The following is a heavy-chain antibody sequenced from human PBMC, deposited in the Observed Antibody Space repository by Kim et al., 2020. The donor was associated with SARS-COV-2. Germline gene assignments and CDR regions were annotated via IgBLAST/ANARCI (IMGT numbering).Heavy chain of an antibody. V-gene: IGHV4-39*01. CDR3: ARRGGGRRNSDLYFDY. J-gene: IGHJ4*02. CDR1: GDSISGSSFY. CDR2: IYYTGNT. Sequence: SETLSLTCSVSGDSISGSSFYWGWIRQSPEKGLEWIGSIYYTGNTDNNPSLKSRVTMSVDTSKNQFSLKLSSVTATDTAVYYCARRGGGRRNSDLYFDYWGLGTLVTVSS. D-gene: IGHD3-16*01.